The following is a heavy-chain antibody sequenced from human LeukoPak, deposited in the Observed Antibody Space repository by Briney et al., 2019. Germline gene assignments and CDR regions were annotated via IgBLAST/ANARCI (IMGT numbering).Heavy chain of an antibody. CDR2: IWYDGSNK. J-gene: IGHJ4*02. D-gene: IGHD3-9*01. V-gene: IGHV3-33*01. CDR1: GFTFSSYG. CDR3: ARDRPELRYFDWLSH. Sequence: GGSLRLSCAASGFTFSSYGMHWVRQAPGKGLEWVAVIWYDGSNKYYADSVKGRFTISRDNSKNTPYLQMNSLTAPVTAEYSSARDRPELRYFDWLSHWGQGTLVTVSS.